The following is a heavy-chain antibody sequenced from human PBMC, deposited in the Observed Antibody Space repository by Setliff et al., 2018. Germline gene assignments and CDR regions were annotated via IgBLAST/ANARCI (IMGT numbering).Heavy chain of an antibody. Sequence: GESLKISCKVSGYSFTTYWIGWVRQMSGKGLEWMGIIYPGDSDPKYSPSFQGQVTISADRSMSTAYLQWNSLRAEDTAVYYCAKHGAYNDFLTGYNFYYDMDVWGQGTTVTVSS. CDR3: AKHGAYNDFLTGYNFYYDMDV. CDR2: IYPGDSDP. J-gene: IGHJ6*02. D-gene: IGHD3-9*01. CDR1: GYSFTTYW. V-gene: IGHV5-51*01.